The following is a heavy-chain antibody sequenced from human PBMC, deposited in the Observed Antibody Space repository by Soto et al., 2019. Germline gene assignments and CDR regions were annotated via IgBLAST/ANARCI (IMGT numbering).Heavy chain of an antibody. Sequence: SETLSLTCAVYGGSFSGYYWSWIRQPPGKGLEWIGEINHSGSTNYNPSLKGRVTISVDTSKNQFSLKLSSVTAADTAVYYCARGRKYSGKSDYWGQGTLVTVSS. CDR2: INHSGST. J-gene: IGHJ4*02. CDR1: GGSFSGYY. D-gene: IGHD1-26*01. CDR3: ARGRKYSGKSDY. V-gene: IGHV4-34*01.